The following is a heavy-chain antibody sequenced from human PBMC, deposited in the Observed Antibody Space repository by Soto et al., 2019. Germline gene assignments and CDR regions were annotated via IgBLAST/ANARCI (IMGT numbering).Heavy chain of an antibody. Sequence: SLRLSCAASGFTFSSYAMSWVRQAPGKGLEWVSAISGSGGSTYYADSVKGRFTISRDNSKNTLYLQMNSLRAEDTAVYYCAKEGNGYYDFWSGYHDAFDIWGQGT. CDR3: AKEGNGYYDFWSGYHDAFDI. V-gene: IGHV3-23*01. CDR2: ISGSGGST. D-gene: IGHD3-3*01. J-gene: IGHJ3*02. CDR1: GFTFSSYA.